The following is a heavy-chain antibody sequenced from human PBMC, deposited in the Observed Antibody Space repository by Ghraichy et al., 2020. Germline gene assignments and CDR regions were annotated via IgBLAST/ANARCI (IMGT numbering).Heavy chain of an antibody. J-gene: IGHJ4*02. CDR1: ADSITSTGHY. CDR2: IYYTGST. Sequence: SETLSLTCTVSADSITSTGHYWAWIRQRPEQGLEWIGYIYYTGSTYYNPSLKSRVAISVDTYKNQFSLNLNSVTAADSAVYYCARAKDGHYGPLDYWGQGTRVTVSS. CDR3: ARAKDGHYGPLDY. V-gene: IGHV4-31*03. D-gene: IGHD4-17*01.